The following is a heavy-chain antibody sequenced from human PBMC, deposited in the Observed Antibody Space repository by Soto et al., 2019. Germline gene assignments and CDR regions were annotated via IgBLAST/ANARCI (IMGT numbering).Heavy chain of an antibody. CDR2: ISYDGSNK. Sequence: PGGSLRLSCAASGFTFSSYGMHWVRQAPGKGLEWVAVISYDGSNKYYADSVKGRFTISRDNSKNTLYLQMNSLRAEDTAVYYCARKPGGDGYNYGDYGIDYWGQGTLVTVSS. D-gene: IGHD5-12*01. CDR3: ARKPGGDGYNYGDYGIDY. V-gene: IGHV3-30*03. CDR1: GFTFSSYG. J-gene: IGHJ4*02.